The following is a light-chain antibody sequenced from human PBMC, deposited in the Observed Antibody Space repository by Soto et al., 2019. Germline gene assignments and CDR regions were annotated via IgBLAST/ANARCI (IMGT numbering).Light chain of an antibody. J-gene: IGLJ1*01. CDR3: CSYAGSYTYV. CDR1: SSDVGAYKY. V-gene: IGLV2-11*01. Sequence: QSALTQPRSVSGSPGQSVTIPCTGTSSDVGAYKYVSWYQHHPGKAPRLMIYDVTKRPSGVPDRFSGSKSGNTASLTISGLQADDEADYFCCSYAGSYTYVFGTGTKVTVL. CDR2: DVT.